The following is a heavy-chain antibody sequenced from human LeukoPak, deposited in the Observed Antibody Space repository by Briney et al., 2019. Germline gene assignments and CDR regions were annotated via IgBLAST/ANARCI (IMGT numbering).Heavy chain of an antibody. CDR3: ARGGDYDILPSLGESFDY. CDR1: GFTFSSYA. V-gene: IGHV3-30*04. Sequence: GGSLRLSCAASGFTFSSYAIHWVRQAPGKRLEWVAVISYDGSNKYYADSVKGRFTISRDNSKNTLYLQMNSLRAEDTAVYYCARGGDYDILPSLGESFDYWGQGTLVTVSS. D-gene: IGHD3-9*01. CDR2: ISYDGSNK. J-gene: IGHJ4*02.